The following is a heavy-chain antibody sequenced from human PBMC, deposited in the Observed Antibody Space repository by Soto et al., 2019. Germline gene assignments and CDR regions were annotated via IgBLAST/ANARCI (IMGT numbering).Heavy chain of an antibody. CDR1: GFTLSSYA. V-gene: IGHV3-23*01. CDR2: ISGSGGST. J-gene: IGHJ4*02. D-gene: IGHD3-10*01. CDR3: AKVENVLLWFGELLGYFDY. Sequence: EVQLLESGGGLVQPGGSLRLSCAASGFTLSSYAMSWVRQAPGKGLEWVSAISGSGGSTYYADSVKGRFTISRDNSKNTLYLQMNSLRAEDTAVYYCAKVENVLLWFGELLGYFDYWGQGTLVTVSS.